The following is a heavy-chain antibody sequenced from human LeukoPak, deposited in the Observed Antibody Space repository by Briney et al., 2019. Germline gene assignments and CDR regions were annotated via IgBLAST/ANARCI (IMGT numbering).Heavy chain of an antibody. D-gene: IGHD6-19*01. Sequence: GGSLRLSCAASGFTVSSNYMSWVRQAPGKGLEWVSYISSSGSTIYYADSVKGRFTISRDNAKDSLYLQMNSLRAEDTAVYYCARDLFGSGPFDYWGQGTLVTVSS. CDR3: ARDLFGSGPFDY. CDR1: GFTVSSNY. CDR2: ISSSGSTI. V-gene: IGHV3-11*04. J-gene: IGHJ4*02.